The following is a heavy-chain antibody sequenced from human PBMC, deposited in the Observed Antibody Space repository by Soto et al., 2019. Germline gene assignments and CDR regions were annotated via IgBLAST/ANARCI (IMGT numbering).Heavy chain of an antibody. CDR1: GFSFSTYG. CDR2: ISHDGGNE. J-gene: IGHJ2*01. V-gene: IGHV3-30*18. D-gene: IGHD3-22*01. Sequence: QVHLEESGGGVVQPGRSLRLSCAASGFSFSTYGMHWVRQPPGKGLEWVAVISHDGGNEYYADSVKGRFAISRDSSKNTVYLQMNNGRAKDTAVYYCAKEPSSGYTRCYFDFWGRGTLVTVSS. CDR3: AKEPSSGYTRCYFDF.